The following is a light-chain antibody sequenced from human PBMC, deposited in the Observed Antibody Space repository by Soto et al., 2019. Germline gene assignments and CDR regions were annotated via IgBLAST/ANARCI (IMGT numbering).Light chain of an antibody. CDR3: TSYTSTIPSV. CDR1: SNDVGGYNY. CDR2: EVS. J-gene: IGLJ1*01. Sequence: QSALTQLASVSGSPGQSITISCTGSSNDVGGYNYVSWYQQHPGQAPKLIIYEVSDRPSGVSPRFSGSKSGNTASLTISGLQVEDEADYFCTSYTSTIPSVFGSGTKVTVL. V-gene: IGLV2-14*01.